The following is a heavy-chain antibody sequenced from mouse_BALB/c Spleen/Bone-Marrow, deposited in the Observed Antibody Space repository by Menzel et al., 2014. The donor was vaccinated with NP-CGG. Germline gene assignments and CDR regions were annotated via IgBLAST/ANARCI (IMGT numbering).Heavy chain of an antibody. CDR3: AREGAYYRYDYAMDY. V-gene: IGHV3-1*02. Sequence: VQLQQPGPDLVKPSQSLSLTCTVTGYSITSGYSWHWIRQFPGNKLEWMGYIHYSGSTNYNPSLKIRISITRDTSKNQFFLQLNAVTTEDTDTYYCAREGAYYRYDYAMDYWGQGTSVTVSS. CDR2: IHYSGST. CDR1: GYSITSGYS. D-gene: IGHD2-14*01. J-gene: IGHJ4*01.